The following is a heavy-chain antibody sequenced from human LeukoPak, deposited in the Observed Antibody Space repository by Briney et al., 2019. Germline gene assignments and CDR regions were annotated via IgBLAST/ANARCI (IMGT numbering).Heavy chain of an antibody. D-gene: IGHD1-1*01. CDR2: IKHDGSET. V-gene: IGHV3-7*01. CDR3: ARDKVERLFDY. CDR1: GFTFSSYW. Sequence: GGSLRLSCAASGFTFSSYWMSWVRQAPGRGPEWVANIKHDGSETYYVDSVKGRFTISRDNAKNSLYLQMNSPRAEDTAVYFCARDKVERLFDYWGQGTLVTVSS. J-gene: IGHJ4*02.